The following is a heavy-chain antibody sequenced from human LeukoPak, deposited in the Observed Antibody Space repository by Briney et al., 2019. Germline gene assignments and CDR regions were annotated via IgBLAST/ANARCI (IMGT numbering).Heavy chain of an antibody. Sequence: GRSLRLSCAASGFTFSSYGMHWVRQAPGKGLEWVAVISYDGSNKYYADSVKGRFTISRDNSKNTLYLQMNSLRAEDTAVYYCARDTGIVVVPAAQVFDYWGQGTLVTVSS. CDR1: GFTFSSYG. CDR3: ARDTGIVVVPAAQVFDY. V-gene: IGHV3-30*03. D-gene: IGHD2-2*01. J-gene: IGHJ4*02. CDR2: ISYDGSNK.